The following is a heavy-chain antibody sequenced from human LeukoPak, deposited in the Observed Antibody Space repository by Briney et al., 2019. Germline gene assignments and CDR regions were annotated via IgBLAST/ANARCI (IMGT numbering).Heavy chain of an antibody. CDR3: AREFGSGVFDY. D-gene: IGHD3-10*01. J-gene: IGHJ4*02. V-gene: IGHV4-34*01. CDR2: FYHSGIT. Sequence: SETLSLTCAVYGGSFSGYYWSWIRQPPGKGLEWIGSFYHSGITYYNPSLKSRVTISVDTSKNQFSLKLSSVTAADTAVYYCAREFGSGVFDYWGQGTLVTVSS. CDR1: GGSFSGYY.